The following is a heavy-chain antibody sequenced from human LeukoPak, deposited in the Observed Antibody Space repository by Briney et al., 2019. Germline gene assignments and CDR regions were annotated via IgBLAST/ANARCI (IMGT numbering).Heavy chain of an antibody. CDR3: ARVSQAHYGMDV. CDR1: GGSISSYY. Sequence: SETLSLTCTVSGGSISSYYWSWIRQPAGKGLEWIGYIYHSGSTYYNPSLKSRVTISVDRSKNQFSLKLSSVTAADTAVYCARVSQAHYGMDVWGQGTTVTVSS. V-gene: IGHV4-59*12. CDR2: IYHSGST. J-gene: IGHJ6*02.